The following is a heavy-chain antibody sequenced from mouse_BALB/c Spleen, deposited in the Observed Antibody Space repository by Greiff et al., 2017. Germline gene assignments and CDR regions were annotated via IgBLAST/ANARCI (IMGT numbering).Heavy chain of an antibody. Sequence: QVQLQQSGPGLVAPSQSLSITCTVSGFSLTSYGVHWVRQPPGKGLEWLGVIWAGGSTNYNSALMSRLSISKDNSKSQVFLKMNSLQTDDTAMYYCARDNDYGNPFDYWGQGTTLTVSS. CDR1: GFSLTSYG. CDR3: ARDNDYGNPFDY. D-gene: IGHD2-1*01. CDR2: IWAGGST. J-gene: IGHJ2*01. V-gene: IGHV2-9*02.